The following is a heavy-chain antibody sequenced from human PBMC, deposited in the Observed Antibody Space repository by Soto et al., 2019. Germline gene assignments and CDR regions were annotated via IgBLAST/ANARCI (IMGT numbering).Heavy chain of an antibody. V-gene: IGHV1-46*01. CDR2: INPSGAYT. J-gene: IGHJ4*02. Sequence: XSVKVSFNASKYTFISYHIHLVRHSPGQGLEWLGIINPSGAYTSYAQKFQGRVTMTRDTSTSTVYMELSSLRFEDSAMYYCARGISLSMVRGVISHWGQGTLVTVSS. D-gene: IGHD3-10*01. CDR3: ARGISLSMVRGVISH. CDR1: KYTFISYH.